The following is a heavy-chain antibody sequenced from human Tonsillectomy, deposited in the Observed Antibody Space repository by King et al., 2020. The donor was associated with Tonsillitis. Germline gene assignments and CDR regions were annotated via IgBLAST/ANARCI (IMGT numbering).Heavy chain of an antibody. CDR1: GGSFSGYY. CDR3: ARGGGTIFGVIVADSYYYYMDV. CDR2: INHSGST. Sequence: VQLQQWGARMLKPSETLSLTCAVYGGSFSGYYWTWLRQPPGKGLEWIGEINHSGSTNYNPSLKSRVTISVDTSKNQFSLTLSSVTAADTALYYFARGGGTIFGVIVADSYYYYMDVWGKGTTVTVSS. J-gene: IGHJ6*03. D-gene: IGHD3-3*01. V-gene: IGHV4-34*01.